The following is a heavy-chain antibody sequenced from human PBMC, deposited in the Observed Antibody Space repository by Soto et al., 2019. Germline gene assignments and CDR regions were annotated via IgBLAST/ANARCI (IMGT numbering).Heavy chain of an antibody. J-gene: IGHJ6*04. V-gene: IGHV4-4*02. CDR1: GGSISSSNW. CDR2: IYHSGST. D-gene: IGHD2-15*01. CDR3: ARWGENVTVVTNQGGMDV. Sequence: SETLSLTCAVSGGSISSSNWWSWVRQPPGKGLEWIGEIYHSGSTNYNPSLKSRVTISVDKSKNQFSLKLSSVTAADTAVYYCARWGENVTVVTNQGGMDVWGKGTTVTVSS.